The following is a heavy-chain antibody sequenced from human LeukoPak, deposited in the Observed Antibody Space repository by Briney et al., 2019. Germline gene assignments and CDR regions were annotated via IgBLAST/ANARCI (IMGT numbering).Heavy chain of an antibody. CDR3: ARSVLLREGDPLDY. CDR2: MNPNSGNT. V-gene: IGHV1-8*01. CDR1: GYTFTSYD. D-gene: IGHD3-22*01. J-gene: IGHJ4*02. Sequence: GASVKVSCKASGYTFTSYDINWVRQATGQGLEWMGWMNPNSGNTGYAQKFQGRVTMTRNTSISTAYMELSSLRSEDTAVYYCARSVLLREGDPLDYRGQGTLVTVSS.